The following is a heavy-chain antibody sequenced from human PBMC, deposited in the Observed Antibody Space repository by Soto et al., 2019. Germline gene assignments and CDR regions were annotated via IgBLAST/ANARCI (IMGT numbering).Heavy chain of an antibody. CDR1: GFSLSTSGMC. J-gene: IGHJ6*04. Sequence: SGPTLVNPTQTLTLTCTFSGFSLSTSGMCVSWIRQPPGKALEWLALIDWDDDKYYSTSLKTRLTISKDTSKNQVVLTMTNMDPVDTATYYCARAYFGDSYCYYCDMDVWGKGTTVTVSA. CDR2: IDWDDDK. D-gene: IGHD4-17*01. V-gene: IGHV2-70*01. CDR3: ARAYFGDSYCYYCDMDV.